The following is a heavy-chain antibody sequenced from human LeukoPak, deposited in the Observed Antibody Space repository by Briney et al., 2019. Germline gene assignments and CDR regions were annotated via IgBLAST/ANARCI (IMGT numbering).Heavy chain of an antibody. CDR2: IYYSGST. J-gene: IGHJ4*02. CDR3: ARDDETGSSFDY. Sequence: SETLSLTCSVSGGSISGYYWSWIRQPPGKGLEWIGYIYYSGSTNYNPSLKSRVTISADTSKNQFSLKLSSVTAADTAVYYCARDDETGSSFDYWGQGTLVTVSS. D-gene: IGHD6-6*01. CDR1: GGSISGYY. V-gene: IGHV4-59*01.